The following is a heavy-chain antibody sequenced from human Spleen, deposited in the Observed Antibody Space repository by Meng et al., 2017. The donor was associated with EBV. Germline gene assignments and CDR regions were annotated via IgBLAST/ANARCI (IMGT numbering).Heavy chain of an antibody. CDR3: ASGGRGYDGTYFEY. CDR1: GCSITSYY. CDR2: VDYTGNS. J-gene: IGHJ4*02. V-gene: IGHV4-59*01. D-gene: IGHD5-12*01. Sequence: QGQVPESVPGLVKPSETLSPTGTVSGCSITSYYWNWIRQPPGKGLEWIGFVDYTGNSNYNPSLKSRVSMSADTAKNQFSLKLSSVTAADTAVYYCASGGRGYDGTYFEYWGQGTLVTVSS.